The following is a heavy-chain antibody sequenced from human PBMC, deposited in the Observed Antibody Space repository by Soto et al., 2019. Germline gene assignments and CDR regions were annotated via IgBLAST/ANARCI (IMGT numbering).Heavy chain of an antibody. CDR2: ISSGSSYI. CDR1: GFTFSDYY. J-gene: IGHJ4*02. D-gene: IGHD3-22*01. Sequence: GGSLRLSCAASGFTFSDYYMSWIRRAPGKGLEWVSYISSGSSYINYADSVKGRFFISRDNARKSMFLQMTSLRPEDTAVYYCARHNNYYDSSGYNDYWGQGTLVTVSA. V-gene: IGHV3-11*03. CDR3: ARHNNYYDSSGYNDY.